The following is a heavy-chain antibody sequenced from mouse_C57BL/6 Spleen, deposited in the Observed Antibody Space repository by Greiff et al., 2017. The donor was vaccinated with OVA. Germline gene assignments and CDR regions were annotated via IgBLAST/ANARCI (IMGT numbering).Heavy chain of an antibody. CDR3: ARNYGIPFDY. D-gene: IGHD2-1*01. J-gene: IGHJ2*01. CDR2: IYPGDGDT. Sequence: VQLKESGPELVKPGASVKISCKASGYAFSSSWMNWVKQRPGKGLEWIGRIYPGDGDTNYNGKFKGKATLTADKSSSTAYMQLSSLTSEDSAVYFCARNYGIPFDYWGQGTTLTVSS. V-gene: IGHV1-82*01. CDR1: GYAFSSSW.